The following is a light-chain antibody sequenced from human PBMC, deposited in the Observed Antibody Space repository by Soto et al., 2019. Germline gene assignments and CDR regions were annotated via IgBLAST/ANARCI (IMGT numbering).Light chain of an antibody. CDR1: SSDVGSYNL. V-gene: IGLV2-23*01. J-gene: IGLJ1*01. CDR3: CSYAGSSTWV. Sequence: QSALTQPASVSGSPGQSITISCTGTSSDVGSYNLVSWYQQHPGKVPKIMIYEARKRPSGAPNRFSGSKSGKTASLTISGLQAEDEADDYCCSYAGSSTWVFGPGTMLTVL. CDR2: EAR.